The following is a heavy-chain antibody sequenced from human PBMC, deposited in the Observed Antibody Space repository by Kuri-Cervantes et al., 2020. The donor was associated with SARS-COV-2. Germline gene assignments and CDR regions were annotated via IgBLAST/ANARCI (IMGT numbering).Heavy chain of an antibody. CDR3: ARDRRFTPDY. J-gene: IGHJ4*02. D-gene: IGHD3-10*01. CDR2: ISSSSSTI. CDR1: GFTFISYS. V-gene: IGHV3-48*04. Sequence: GGSLRLSWAASGFTFISYSMNWVLQAPGKGLEWVSYISSSSSTIYYADSVKGRFTISRYNAKNSLYLQMNSLRAEDTAVYYCARDRRFTPDYWGQGTLVTVSS.